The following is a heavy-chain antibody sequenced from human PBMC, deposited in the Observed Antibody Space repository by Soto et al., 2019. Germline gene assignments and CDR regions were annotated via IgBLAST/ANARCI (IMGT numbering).Heavy chain of an antibody. CDR1: GFTVNNNY. CDR2: IYSGGNT. Sequence: EVQLVESGGGLVQPGGSLRLSCAVSGFTVNNNYMSWVRQAPGKGLEWVSVIYSGGNTDYAESVRGRFTVSRDTSKNTLFLPMNSLRAEDTAIYYCTRDSSYYGAGRGVLDYWGQGTPFTVSS. CDR3: TRDSSYYGAGRGVLDY. V-gene: IGHV3-66*01. J-gene: IGHJ4*02. D-gene: IGHD3-10*01.